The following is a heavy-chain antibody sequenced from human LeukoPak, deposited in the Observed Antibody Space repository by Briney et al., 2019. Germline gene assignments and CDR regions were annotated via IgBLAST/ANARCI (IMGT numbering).Heavy chain of an antibody. D-gene: IGHD6-13*01. V-gene: IGHV4-59*01. CDR2: IYYSGST. J-gene: IGHJ1*01. CDR3: ATTIAAAGLEYFQH. CDR1: GGSISSYY. Sequence: PSETLSLTCTVSGGSISSYYWSWIRQPPGKGLEWIGYIYYSGSTNYNPSLKSRVTISVDTSKNQFSLKLSSVTAADMAVYYCATTIAAAGLEYFQHWGQGTLVTVSS.